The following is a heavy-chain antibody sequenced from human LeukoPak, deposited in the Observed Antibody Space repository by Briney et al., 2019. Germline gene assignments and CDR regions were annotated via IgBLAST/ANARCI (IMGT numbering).Heavy chain of an antibody. V-gene: IGHV1-18*01. J-gene: IGHJ4*02. CDR3: ARDRLLWFGELPRTLDY. CDR1: GYTFTSYG. Sequence: GASVKVSCKASGYTFTSYGISWVRQAPGQGLEWVGWISAYNGNTNYEQKLQGRVTMTTDTSTSTAYMELRSLRSDDTAVYYCARDRLLWFGELPRTLDYWGQGTLVTVSS. CDR2: ISAYNGNT. D-gene: IGHD3-10*01.